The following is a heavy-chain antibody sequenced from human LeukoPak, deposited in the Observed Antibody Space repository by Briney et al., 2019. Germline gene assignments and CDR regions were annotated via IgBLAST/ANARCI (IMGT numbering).Heavy chain of an antibody. D-gene: IGHD5-24*01. CDR1: AGSISNYY. Sequence: SETLSLTCTVSAGSISNYYWSWIRQPAGKGLEWIGRIYASGSTNYNPSLKSRVTISVDTSKDQFSLKLSSVTATDTAVYYCAREQRWLQSLDYWGQGTLVTVSS. CDR2: IYASGST. J-gene: IGHJ4*02. CDR3: AREQRWLQSLDY. V-gene: IGHV4-4*07.